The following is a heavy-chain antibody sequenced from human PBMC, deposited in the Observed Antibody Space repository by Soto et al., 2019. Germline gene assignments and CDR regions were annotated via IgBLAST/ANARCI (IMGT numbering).Heavy chain of an antibody. V-gene: IGHV3-74*01. Sequence: EVQLVESGGGLVQPGGSLRLSCAASGFSFSSYWMHWLRQVPGNGLVWVSRINGDGDYTNYADSVKGRFTISRDNAKNTLYLQMNSLRAEDTAVYYCARERGGYSSDVWGQGTLVTVSS. CDR1: GFSFSSYW. CDR3: ARERGGYSSDV. J-gene: IGHJ4*02. D-gene: IGHD2-15*01. CDR2: INGDGDYT.